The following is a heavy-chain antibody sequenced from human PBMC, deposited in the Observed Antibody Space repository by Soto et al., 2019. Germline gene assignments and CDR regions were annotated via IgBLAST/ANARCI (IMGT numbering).Heavy chain of an antibody. CDR1: GFAFSTYE. Sequence: GGSLRLSWAASGFAFSTYEVNWVRQAPGKGLEWVSYISSSGSTMYYADSVQGRFTISRDNAKSSLYLQMNSLRAEDTAVYYCARRYCSSTGCLIDYWGQATLVTVST. CDR2: ISSSGSTM. V-gene: IGHV3-48*03. D-gene: IGHD2-2*01. J-gene: IGHJ4*02. CDR3: ARRYCSSTGCLIDY.